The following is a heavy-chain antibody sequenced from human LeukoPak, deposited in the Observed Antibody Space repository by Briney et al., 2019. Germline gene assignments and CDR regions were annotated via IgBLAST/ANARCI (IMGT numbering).Heavy chain of an antibody. J-gene: IGHJ4*02. CDR3: ARVSAAAGFPFDY. Sequence: SETLSLTCTVSGGSISNGDYYWSWIRQPPGKGLEWIGYIYYPGSTYYNPSLKSRVTISVDRSKNHLSLKLSSVTAADTAVYYCARVSAAAGFPFDYWGQGTLVTVSS. D-gene: IGHD6-13*01. CDR1: GGSISNGDYY. V-gene: IGHV4-30-2*01. CDR2: IYYPGST.